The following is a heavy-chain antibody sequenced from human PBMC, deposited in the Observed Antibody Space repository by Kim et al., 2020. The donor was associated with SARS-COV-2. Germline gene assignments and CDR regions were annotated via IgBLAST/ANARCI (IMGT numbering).Heavy chain of an antibody. J-gene: IGHJ4*02. CDR2: T. V-gene: IGHV3-23*01. Sequence: TYYADSVKGRVTISSDNSNNTLYLHMNSLRVEDTAVYYCANGVTNSGFDSGGQGTQVTVSS. CDR3: ANGVTNSGFDS. D-gene: IGHD4-17*01.